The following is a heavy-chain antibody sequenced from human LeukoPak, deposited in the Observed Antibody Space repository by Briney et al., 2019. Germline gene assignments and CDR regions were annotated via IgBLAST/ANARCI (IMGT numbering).Heavy chain of an antibody. CDR1: GGSISSYY. CDR3: ARGPSIAALY. Sequence: SETLSLTCTVSGGSISSYYWSWIRQPPGKGLEWIGYIYYSGSTDYNPSLKSRVTISVDTSKNQFSLKLSSVTAADTAVYYCARGPSIAALYWGQGTLVTVSS. V-gene: IGHV4-59*01. J-gene: IGHJ4*02. CDR2: IYYSGST. D-gene: IGHD6-6*01.